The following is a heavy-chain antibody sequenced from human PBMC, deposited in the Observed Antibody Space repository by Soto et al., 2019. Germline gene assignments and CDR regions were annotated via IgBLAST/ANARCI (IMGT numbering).Heavy chain of an antibody. CDR2: IHHSGDT. CDR3: TRLEFGMFGAY. Sequence: SETLSLTCVVPGDSITTSTSWWSWVRQPPGEGLEWIGEIHHSGDTNYDPSFESRATLSMDKPKNQFSLRLTSVTAADTAVYYCTRLEFGMFGAYWGQGSMVTVSS. V-gene: IGHV4-4*02. CDR1: GDSITTSTSW. J-gene: IGHJ4*02. D-gene: IGHD3-16*01.